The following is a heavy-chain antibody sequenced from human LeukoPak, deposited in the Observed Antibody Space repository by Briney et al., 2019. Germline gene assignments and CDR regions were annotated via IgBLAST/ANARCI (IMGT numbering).Heavy chain of an antibody. Sequence: GGSLRLSCAASGFTFSSYAMSWVRQAPGKGLEWVSGISGSGGSTYYADSVKGRFTISRDNSKNTLYLQMNSLRAEDTALYFCARDATTEPGTVYMDVWGKGTTVTISS. V-gene: IGHV3-23*01. D-gene: IGHD6-13*01. CDR3: ARDATTEPGTVYMDV. J-gene: IGHJ6*03. CDR1: GFTFSSYA. CDR2: ISGSGGST.